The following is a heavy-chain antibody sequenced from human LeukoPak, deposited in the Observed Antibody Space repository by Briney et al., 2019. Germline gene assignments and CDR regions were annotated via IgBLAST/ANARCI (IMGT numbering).Heavy chain of an antibody. CDR1: GITFSSYG. Sequence: GGSLRLSCAASGITFSSYGIHWVRQAPGKGLEWVAVISYDGSNKYYADSVKGRFTISRDNAKNSLYLQMNSLRAEDTAVYYCARDPKPGAFDIWGQGTMVTVSS. J-gene: IGHJ3*02. CDR2: ISYDGSNK. V-gene: IGHV3-30*03. CDR3: ARDPKPGAFDI.